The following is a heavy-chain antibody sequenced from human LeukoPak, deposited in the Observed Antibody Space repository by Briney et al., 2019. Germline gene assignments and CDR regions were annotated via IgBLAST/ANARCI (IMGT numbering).Heavy chain of an antibody. V-gene: IGHV3-15*01. CDR2: IKSKTDGGTT. D-gene: IGHD1-1*01. J-gene: IGHJ3*02. Sequence: PGGSLRFSCAASGFTFSNAWMSWVRQAPGKGLEWVGRIKSKTDGGTTDYAAPVKGRFTISRDDSKNTLYLQMNSLKTEDTAVYYCMGDWNDATGDAFDIWGQGTMVTVSS. CDR1: GFTFSNAW. CDR3: MGDWNDATGDAFDI.